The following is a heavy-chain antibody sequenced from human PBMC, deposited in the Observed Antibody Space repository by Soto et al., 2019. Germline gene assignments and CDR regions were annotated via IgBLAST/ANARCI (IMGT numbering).Heavy chain of an antibody. Sequence: EVQLEDTGGGLVQPGGYLRLSCAASGFTVNSNHMSWVRQAPGKGLERVSLIYSAGRTHYADSVKGRFTVSRDNSENRLFLQMNNLRVGDTAVYYCARDYLGSGWPRIGFDVWGLGTMVTVSS. J-gene: IGHJ3*01. V-gene: IGHV3-53*02. CDR1: GFTVNSNH. D-gene: IGHD6-19*01. CDR2: IYSAGRT. CDR3: ARDYLGSGWPRIGFDV.